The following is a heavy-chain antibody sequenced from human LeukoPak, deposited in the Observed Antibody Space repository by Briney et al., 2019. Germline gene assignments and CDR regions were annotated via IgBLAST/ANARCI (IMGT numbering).Heavy chain of an antibody. CDR3: TRDLCSSTSCYAPFDY. J-gene: IGHJ4*02. CDR1: GFTFGDYA. D-gene: IGHD2-2*01. Sequence: GRSLRLSCTASGFTFGDYAMSWVGQAPGKGLEWVAFIRSKAYGGTTEYAASVKGRFTISRDDSKSIAYLQMNSLKTEDTAVYYCTRDLCSSTSCYAPFDYWGQGTLVTVSS. CDR2: IRSKAYGGTT. V-gene: IGHV3-49*04.